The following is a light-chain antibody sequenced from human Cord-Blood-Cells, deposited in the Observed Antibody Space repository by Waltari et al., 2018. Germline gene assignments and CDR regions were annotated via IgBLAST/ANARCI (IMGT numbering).Light chain of an antibody. CDR2: DAT. J-gene: IGKJ4*01. CDR3: QQYDNLPLT. V-gene: IGKV1-33*01. Sequence: DIQMTQSPSSLSASVGDRVTITCQASQDISNYLKLYQQKPGKAPKLLIYDATNLETGIPSRFSGIGSGTDVTFTISSLQPEDIATYYCQQYDNLPLTFGGGTKVEIK. CDR1: QDISNY.